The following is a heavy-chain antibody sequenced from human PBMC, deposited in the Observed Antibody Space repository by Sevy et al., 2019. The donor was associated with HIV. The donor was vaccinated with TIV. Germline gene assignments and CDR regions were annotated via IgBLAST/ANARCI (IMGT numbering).Heavy chain of an antibody. Sequence: GESLKISCKGSGYSFTSYWIGWVRQMPRKGLEWMGIIYPGDSDTRYSTSFQGQVTISADKSISTAYLRWSSLKASDTARYYCARLDSSGWYYFDYWGQGTLVTVSS. CDR1: GYSFTSYW. CDR2: IYPGDSDT. D-gene: IGHD6-19*01. CDR3: ARLDSSGWYYFDY. V-gene: IGHV5-51*01. J-gene: IGHJ4*02.